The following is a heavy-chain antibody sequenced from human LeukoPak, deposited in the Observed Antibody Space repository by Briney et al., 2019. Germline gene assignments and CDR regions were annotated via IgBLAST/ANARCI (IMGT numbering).Heavy chain of an antibody. CDR2: ISWNSGNI. J-gene: IGHJ5*02. D-gene: IGHD2-21*01. V-gene: IGHV3-9*01. CDR3: AKFSGSDYQPGYFDP. CDR1: GFTFSSYA. Sequence: GGSLRLSCAASGFTFSSYAMSWVRQAPGRGLEWVSGISWNSGNIGYADHVRGRFTISRDNAKNSLHLQMNSLTTEDTALYYCAKFSGSDYQPGYFDPWGQGTLVTVSS.